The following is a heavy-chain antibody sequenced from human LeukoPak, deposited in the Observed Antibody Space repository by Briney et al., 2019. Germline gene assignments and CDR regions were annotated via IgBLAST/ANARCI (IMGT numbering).Heavy chain of an antibody. CDR3: ARENYYDRIGYSEGRDV. J-gene: IGHJ6*02. CDR1: GGSISNSY. Sequence: SDTLPLTCTVSGGSISNSYLSGVRQPAGKGLAWIGRMYVSGTTNYHPSLRSRVTMSMDTSKNQFSLRLSSVTAADTAVYYCARENYYDRIGYSEGRDVWGQGTRSPSP. V-gene: IGHV4-4*07. CDR2: MYVSGTT. D-gene: IGHD3-22*01.